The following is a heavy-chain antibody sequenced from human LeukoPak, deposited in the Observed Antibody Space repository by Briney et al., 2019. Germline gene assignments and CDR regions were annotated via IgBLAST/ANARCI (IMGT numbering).Heavy chain of an antibody. Sequence: SQTPSLTCAISGDSVSSNSAAWNWIRQSPSRGLEWLGRTYYRSKWYNDYAPSVKSRITINPDTSKNQFSLQLNSVTPEDTAVYYCAKYSSGWYGISGFDPWGQGTLVTVSS. J-gene: IGHJ5*02. CDR2: TYYRSKWYN. V-gene: IGHV6-1*01. CDR3: AKYSSGWYGISGFDP. CDR1: GDSVSSNSAA. D-gene: IGHD6-19*01.